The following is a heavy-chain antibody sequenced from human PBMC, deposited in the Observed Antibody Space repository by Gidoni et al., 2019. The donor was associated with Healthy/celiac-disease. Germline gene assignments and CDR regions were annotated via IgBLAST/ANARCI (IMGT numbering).Heavy chain of an antibody. CDR1: GGTFSSYA. J-gene: IGHJ6*02. V-gene: IGHV1-69*06. CDR2: IIPIFGTA. CDR3: ARGVEMATIYGYYSYGMDV. Sequence: EVKKPGSSVKVSCKAYGGTFSSYAISWVRQAPGQGLEWMGGIIPIFGTANYAQKFQGRVTITADKSTSTDYMELSSLRTEDTAVYYCARGVEMATIYGYYSYGMDVWGQGTTVTVSS. D-gene: IGHD5-12*01.